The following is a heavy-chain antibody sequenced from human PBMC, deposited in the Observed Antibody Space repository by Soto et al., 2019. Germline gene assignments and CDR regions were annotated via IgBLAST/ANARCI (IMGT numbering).Heavy chain of an antibody. Sequence: QVQLHESGPGLVKPSGTLSLTCTISGASIISTNWCTWVRQSPGKGLEWIGQIHHSGTTTYNPSLKSRVTTSLDKSKNQFSLNLSSVTAADTAVYYCARGENFVCESWGQGTLVIVSS. CDR3: ARGENFVCES. J-gene: IGHJ4*02. CDR1: GASIISTNW. V-gene: IGHV4-4*02. CDR2: IHHSGTT. D-gene: IGHD3-16*01.